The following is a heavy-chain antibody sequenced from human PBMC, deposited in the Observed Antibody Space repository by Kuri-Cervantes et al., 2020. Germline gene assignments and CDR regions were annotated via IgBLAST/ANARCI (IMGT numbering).Heavy chain of an antibody. CDR3: ARDGRGRYYQVSDY. CDR2: ISAYIGNT. D-gene: IGHD1-26*01. CDR1: GYIFRNYG. V-gene: IGHV1-18*01. Sequence: ASVKVSCKASGYIFRNYGISWVRQAPGQGLEWVGWISAYIGNTNSAQKFQGRVTMTTDTSTSTAYMELRGLRSDDTAVYYCARDGRGRYYQVSDYWGQGTLVTVSS. J-gene: IGHJ4*02.